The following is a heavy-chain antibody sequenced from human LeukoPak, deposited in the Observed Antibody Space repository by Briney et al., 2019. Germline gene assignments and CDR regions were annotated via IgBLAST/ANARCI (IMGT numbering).Heavy chain of an antibody. Sequence: GGSLRLSCAASGFTFSSYSMNWVRQAPGKGLEWVSSISSSSSYIYYADSVKGRFTISRDNAKNSLYLQMNSLRAEDTAVYYCARDGREGSSGYYYVRRPGYFQHWGQGTLVTVSS. CDR1: GFTFSSYS. CDR2: ISSSSSYI. CDR3: ARDGREGSSGYYYVRRPGYFQH. V-gene: IGHV3-21*01. D-gene: IGHD3-22*01. J-gene: IGHJ1*01.